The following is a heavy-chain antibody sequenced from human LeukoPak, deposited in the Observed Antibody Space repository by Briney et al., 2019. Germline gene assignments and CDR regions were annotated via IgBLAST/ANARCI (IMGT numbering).Heavy chain of an antibody. J-gene: IGHJ4*02. CDR2: IKQDGSEK. V-gene: IGHV3-7*02. Sequence: GGSLRLSCAASGFTFGGFWMTWVRQAPGKGLEWVANIKQDGSEKYYVDSVKGRFTISRDNAKNSLYLQMNSLRAEDTAIYYCARGLGTRGFFDYWGQGTLVTVSS. CDR1: GFTFGGFW. D-gene: IGHD1-1*01. CDR3: ARGLGTRGFFDY.